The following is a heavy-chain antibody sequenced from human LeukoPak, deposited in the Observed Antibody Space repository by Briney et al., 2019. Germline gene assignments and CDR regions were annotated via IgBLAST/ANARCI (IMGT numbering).Heavy chain of an antibody. J-gene: IGHJ3*02. Sequence: SVKVSCKASGGTFSSYAISWVRQAPGQGLEWMGGIIPIFGTANYAQKFQGRVTITADESTSTAYMELSSLRSEDTAVYYCARYSGGGSYYRFGAFDIWGQGTMVTVSS. V-gene: IGHV1-69*01. CDR2: IIPIFGTA. CDR1: GGTFSSYA. CDR3: ARYSGGGSYYRFGAFDI. D-gene: IGHD1-26*01.